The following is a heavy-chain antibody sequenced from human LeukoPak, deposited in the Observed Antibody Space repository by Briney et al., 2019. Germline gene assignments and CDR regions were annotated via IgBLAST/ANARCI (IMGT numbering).Heavy chain of an antibody. CDR2: IYSGRST. CDR1: GFTVSSNY. D-gene: IGHD5-18*01. CDR3: ARLNSYVGTGYDY. J-gene: IGHJ4*02. V-gene: IGHV3-53*01. Sequence: GGSLRLSCAASGFTVSSNYMSWVRQPPGKGLEWVSVIYSGRSTYYADSVKGRFTISRDNSKNTLYLQMNSLRAEDTAVYYCARLNSYVGTGYDYWGQGTLVTVSS.